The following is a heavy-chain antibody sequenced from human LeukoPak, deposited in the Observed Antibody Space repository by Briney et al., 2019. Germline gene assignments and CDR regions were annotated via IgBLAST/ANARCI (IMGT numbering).Heavy chain of an antibody. Sequence: PSETLSLTCTVSGGSINNYYWSWIRQPPGKGLEWIGYIYYRGSTNYNPSLKSRVTFSVDTSKNQFSLKLNSVTAADTAVYYCARDNNWYFDYWGQGTLVTVSS. CDR2: IYYRGST. CDR3: ARDNNWYFDY. D-gene: IGHD1-1*01. V-gene: IGHV4-59*01. J-gene: IGHJ4*02. CDR1: GGSINNYY.